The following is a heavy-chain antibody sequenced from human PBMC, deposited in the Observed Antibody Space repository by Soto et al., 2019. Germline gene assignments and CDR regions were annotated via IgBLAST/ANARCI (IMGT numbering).Heavy chain of an antibody. CDR3: ARVHGSSHDY. CDR1: EYTFTYNY. Sequence: SVKVSCNTSEYTFTYNYIYWLRQAPGQGLEWMGWLNPNTGATDFAPRFQGRVTLTSDTSICTAYMELNSLRAEETAVYYCARVHGSSHDYWGQGTLVTVSS. V-gene: IGHV1-2*02. D-gene: IGHD6-6*01. J-gene: IGHJ4*02. CDR2: LNPNTGAT.